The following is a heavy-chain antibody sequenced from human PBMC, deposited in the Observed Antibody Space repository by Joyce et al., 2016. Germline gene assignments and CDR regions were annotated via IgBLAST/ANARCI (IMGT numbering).Heavy chain of an antibody. J-gene: IGHJ4*02. V-gene: IGHV1-2*02. Sequence: QVQLVQSGTEVKKPGASVKVSCKASGFTFTGYYMHWVRQAPGQGIGMMGWIRIENGDTHYTANFQGRVTMTGDTSLNTADIEVARVRSDDTAIYYCARGGRPHGGFDYWGLGTLVTVSS. CDR1: GFTFTGYY. CDR2: IRIENGDT. CDR3: ARGGRPHGGFDY.